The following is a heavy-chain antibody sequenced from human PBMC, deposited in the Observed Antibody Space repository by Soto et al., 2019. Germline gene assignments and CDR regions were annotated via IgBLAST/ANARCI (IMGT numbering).Heavy chain of an antibody. V-gene: IGHV4-34*01. CDR2: INHSGST. D-gene: IGHD3-9*01. Sequence: SETLSLTCAVYGGSFSGYYWSWIRQPPGKGLEWIGEINHSGSTNYNPSLKSRVTISVDTSKNQFSLKLSSVTAADTAVYYCARGAADILTAGMDVWGQGTTVTVSS. CDR1: GGSFSGYY. J-gene: IGHJ6*02. CDR3: ARGAADILTAGMDV.